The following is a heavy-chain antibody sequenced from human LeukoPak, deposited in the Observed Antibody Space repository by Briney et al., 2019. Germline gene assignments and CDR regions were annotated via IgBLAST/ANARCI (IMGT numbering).Heavy chain of an antibody. Sequence: PSETLSLTCTVSGGSISSYYWSWIRQPPGKGLEWIGYIYYSGSTNYNPSLKSRVTISIDTSKYQFSLKLSSVTAADTVVYYCAAESERWLVRSWGQGTLVTVSS. CDR3: AAESERWLVRS. J-gene: IGHJ4*02. CDR1: GGSISSYY. D-gene: IGHD6-19*01. V-gene: IGHV4-59*01. CDR2: IYYSGST.